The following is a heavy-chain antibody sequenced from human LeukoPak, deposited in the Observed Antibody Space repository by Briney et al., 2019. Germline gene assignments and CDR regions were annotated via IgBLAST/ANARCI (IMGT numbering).Heavy chain of an antibody. CDR2: INPNSGGT. Sequence: ASVKVSCKASGYTFTGYYMHWVRQAPGQGLEWMGWINPNSGGTNYAQKFQGWVTMTRDTSISTAYMELSRLRSGDTAVYYCARSGPGKFDAFDIWGQGTMVTVSS. J-gene: IGHJ3*02. CDR3: ARSGPGKFDAFDI. CDR1: GYTFTGYY. V-gene: IGHV1-2*04.